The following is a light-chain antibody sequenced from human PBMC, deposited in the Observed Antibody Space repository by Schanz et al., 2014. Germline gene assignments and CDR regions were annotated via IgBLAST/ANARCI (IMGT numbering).Light chain of an antibody. CDR3: QQYNNWPPWT. CDR1: QSVSNN. CDR2: GTS. J-gene: IGKJ1*01. V-gene: IGKV3-15*01. Sequence: EVVLTQSPGTLSLSPGERATLSCRASQSVSNNYLAWYQQEPGQAPRLLIYGTSTRATGIPTRFSGSGSGTEFTLTISSLQSEDFAVYYCQQYNNWPPWTFGQGTKVEIK.